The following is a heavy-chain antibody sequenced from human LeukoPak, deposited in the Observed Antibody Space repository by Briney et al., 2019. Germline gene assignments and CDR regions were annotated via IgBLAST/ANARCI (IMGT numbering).Heavy chain of an antibody. D-gene: IGHD1-20*01. J-gene: IGHJ4*02. V-gene: IGHV1-18*01. Sequence: ASVNVSCKASGYSFVSYGINWVRQAPGQGLEWMGWMSAYNGKTDVTQKLRGRVTMTTDTSTSTAYMELRGLRSDDTAVYYCMRDFRGINNWNDRLDYWGQGTLLTVSS. CDR3: MRDFRGINNWNDRLDY. CDR2: MSAYNGKT. CDR1: GYSFVSYG.